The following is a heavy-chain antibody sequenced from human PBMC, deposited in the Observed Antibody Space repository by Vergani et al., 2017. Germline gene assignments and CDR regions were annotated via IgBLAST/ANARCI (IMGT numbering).Heavy chain of an antibody. J-gene: IGHJ6*02. D-gene: IGHD3-10*01. CDR1: GFTFSDYY. V-gene: IGHV3-11*05. Sequence: QVQLVESGGGLVKPGGSLRLSCAASGFTFSDYYMSWIRQAPGKGLEWVSYISSSSCYTNYADSVKGRFTISRDNAKNSLYLQMNSLRAEDTAVYYCARDQATIYGSGSYYYYYYGMDVWGQGTTVTVSS. CDR3: ARDQATIYGSGSYYYYYYGMDV. CDR2: ISSSSCYT.